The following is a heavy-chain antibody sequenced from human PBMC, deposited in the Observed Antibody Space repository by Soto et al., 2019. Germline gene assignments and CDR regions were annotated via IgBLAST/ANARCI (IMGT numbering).Heavy chain of an antibody. CDR1: GVTFISYW. J-gene: IGHJ4*02. Sequence: PGGSLRLSCAVSGVTFISYWMHWVRQVPGKGLVWVSRIKGDGTNTGYADSVKGRFTISRDNVKNTLYLQMNSLRAEDTAVYYCARGLSGYYGFDYWGQGTLVTVSS. D-gene: IGHD5-12*01. V-gene: IGHV3-74*01. CDR3: ARGLSGYYGFDY. CDR2: IKGDGTNT.